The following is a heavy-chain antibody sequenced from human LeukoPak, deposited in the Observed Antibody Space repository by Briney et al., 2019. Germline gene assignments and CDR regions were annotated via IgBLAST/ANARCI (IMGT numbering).Heavy chain of an antibody. D-gene: IGHD6-6*01. CDR3: ARVQQLVPQIDY. V-gene: IGHV3-48*01. J-gene: IGHJ4*02. CDR1: GFTFSSYS. CDR2: ISSSSSTI. Sequence: GGSLRLSCAASGFTFSSYSMNWVRQAPGKGLEWVSYISSSSSTIYYADSVKGRFTISRDNAKNSLYLQMNSLRAEDTAVYYCARVQQLVPQIDYWAREPWSPSPQ.